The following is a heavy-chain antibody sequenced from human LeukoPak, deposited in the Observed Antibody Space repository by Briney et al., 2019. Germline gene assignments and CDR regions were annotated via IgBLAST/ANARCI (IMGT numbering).Heavy chain of an antibody. D-gene: IGHD3-22*01. CDR2: ISGSGGRT. V-gene: IGHV3-23*01. Sequence: PGGSLRLSCAASGITLSNYGMSWVRQAPGKGLEWVAGISGSGGRTNYADSVKGRFTISSDNPKNTLYLQMNSLRAEDTAVYFCAKRGVVIRVILVGFHKEAYYFDSWGQGALVTVSS. CDR3: AKRGVVIRVILVGFHKEAYYFDS. CDR1: GITLSNYG. J-gene: IGHJ4*02.